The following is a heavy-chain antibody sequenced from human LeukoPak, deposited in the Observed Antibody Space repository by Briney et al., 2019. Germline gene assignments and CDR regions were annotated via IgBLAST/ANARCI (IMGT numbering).Heavy chain of an antibody. V-gene: IGHV1-2*02. Sequence: ASVKVSCKASGYTFTGYYMYWVRQAPGQGLEWMGWINPNSGAIHYAQKFQGRVTMTRDTSIRTAYMELSRLTSDDTAVYYCAREYYYGSGSYYNGKNWFDPWGQGTLVTVSS. D-gene: IGHD3-10*01. CDR2: INPNSGAI. J-gene: IGHJ5*02. CDR1: GYTFTGYY. CDR3: AREYYYGSGSYYNGKNWFDP.